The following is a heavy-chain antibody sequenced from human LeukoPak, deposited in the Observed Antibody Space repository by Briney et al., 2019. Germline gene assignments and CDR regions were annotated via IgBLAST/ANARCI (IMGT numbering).Heavy chain of an antibody. CDR3: ARDQWLAYYYHGMDV. D-gene: IGHD6-19*01. V-gene: IGHV3-48*04. CDR1: GFTSSNYW. CDR2: ITNNGTTI. J-gene: IGHJ6*02. Sequence: GGSLRLSCAASGFTSSNYWMNWVRQAPGKGLEWVSYITNNGTTIYYADSVKGRFTISRDNAENSLYLQMNSLRAEDTAIYYCARDQWLAYYYHGMDVWGQGTTVTVSS.